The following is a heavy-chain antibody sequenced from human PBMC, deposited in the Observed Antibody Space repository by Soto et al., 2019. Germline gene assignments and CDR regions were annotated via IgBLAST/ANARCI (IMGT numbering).Heavy chain of an antibody. Sequence: SETLSLTCTVSGGSISSAVTYWGWIRQPPGKGLEWIGAIFSTGTTYYTPSLKSRVTISVDTSKNQFSLNLSSVTAADTAVYYCGLRSRSYSDWFDPWGQGTLVTVSS. J-gene: IGHJ5*02. V-gene: IGHV4-39*01. D-gene: IGHD2-21*01. CDR3: GLRSRSYSDWFDP. CDR2: IFSTGTT. CDR1: GGSISSAVTY.